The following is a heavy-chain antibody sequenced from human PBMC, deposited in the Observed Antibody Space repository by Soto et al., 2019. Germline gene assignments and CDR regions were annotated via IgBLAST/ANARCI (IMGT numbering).Heavy chain of an antibody. V-gene: IGHV4-61*01. D-gene: IGHD6-13*01. J-gene: IGHJ6*02. CDR2: IYYSGST. CDR1: GGSVSSGSYY. Sequence: PSETLSLTCTVSGGSVSSGSYYWSWIRQPPGKGLEWIGYIYYSGSTNYNPSLKSRVTISVDTSKNQFSLKLSSVTAADTAVYYCARDSRGIAAAYGIDVWGQGTTVTVSS. CDR3: ARDSRGIAAAYGIDV.